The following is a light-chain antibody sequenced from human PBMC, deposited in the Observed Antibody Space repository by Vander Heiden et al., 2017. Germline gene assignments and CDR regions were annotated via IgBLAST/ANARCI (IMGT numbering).Light chain of an antibody. Sequence: SYVLTQPPSVSVAPGQTASITCGGDNIGSKRVHWYQQTPGQAPVLVVYDDNDRPSGIPERFSGSNSGNTATLTISRVEAGDEADFYCQLWDNNSDRVFGGGTKLTVL. V-gene: IGLV3-21*02. CDR2: DDN. CDR3: QLWDNNSDRV. CDR1: NIGSKR. J-gene: IGLJ3*02.